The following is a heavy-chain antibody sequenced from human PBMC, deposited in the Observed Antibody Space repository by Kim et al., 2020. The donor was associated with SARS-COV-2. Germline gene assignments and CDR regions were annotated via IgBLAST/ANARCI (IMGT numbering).Heavy chain of an antibody. CDR1: GGTFSSYA. J-gene: IGHJ4*02. D-gene: IGHD2-2*01. CDR3: AVGYCSSTSCYSGGY. CDR2: IIPIFGTA. V-gene: IGHV1-69*13. Sequence: SVKVSCKASGGTFSSYAISWVRQAPGQGLEWMGGIIPIFGTANYAQKFQGRVTITADESTSTAYMELSSLRSEDTAVYYCAVGYCSSTSCYSGGYWGQGTLVTVSS.